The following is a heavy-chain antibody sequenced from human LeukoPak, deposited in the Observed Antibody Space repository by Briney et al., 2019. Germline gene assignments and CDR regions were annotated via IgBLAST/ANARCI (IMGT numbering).Heavy chain of an antibody. Sequence: PGGSVRLSCAASGFTFSSYAMSWVRQAPGKGREWVSAIIGSGGRTYYADSVKGRFTTSRANSNNTLYLQMNRLRDEEPAVYYCAKCSSKLTGYRHYFDYWGQGTLVRVSS. D-gene: IGHD3-9*01. V-gene: IGHV3-23*01. CDR2: IIGSGGRT. CDR3: AKCSSKLTGYRHYFDY. J-gene: IGHJ4*02. CDR1: GFTFSSYA.